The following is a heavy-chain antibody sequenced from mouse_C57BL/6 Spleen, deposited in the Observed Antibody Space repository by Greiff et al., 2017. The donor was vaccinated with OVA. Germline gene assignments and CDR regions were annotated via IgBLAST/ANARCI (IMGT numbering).Heavy chain of an antibody. CDR2: IYPSDSET. D-gene: IGHD1-1*01. CDR3: ARGGSSPDY. V-gene: IGHV1-61*01. Sequence: QVQLQQPGAELVRPGSSVKLSCKASGYTFTSYWMDWVKQRPGQGLEWIGNIYPSDSETHYNQKFKDKATLTVDKSSSTAYMQLSSLTSEDSAVYCCARGGSSPDYWGQGTTLTVSS. CDR1: GYTFTSYW. J-gene: IGHJ2*01.